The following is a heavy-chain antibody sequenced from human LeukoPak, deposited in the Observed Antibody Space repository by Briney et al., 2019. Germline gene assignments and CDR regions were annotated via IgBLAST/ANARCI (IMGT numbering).Heavy chain of an antibody. J-gene: IGHJ5*02. D-gene: IGHD3-22*01. V-gene: IGHV3-7*01. CDR3: ARDIYDSSGYYPYNWFDP. Sequence: GGSLRLSCAASGFTFSSYWMSWVRQAPGKGLEWVANIKQDGSEKYYVDSVKGRFTISRDNAKNSLYLQMNSLRAEDTAVYYCARDIYDSSGYYPYNWFDPWGQGTLVTVSS. CDR2: IKQDGSEK. CDR1: GFTFSSYW.